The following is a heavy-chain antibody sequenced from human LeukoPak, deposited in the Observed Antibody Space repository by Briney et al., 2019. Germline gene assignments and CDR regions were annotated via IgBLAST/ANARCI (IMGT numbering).Heavy chain of an antibody. V-gene: IGHV3-7*01. Sequence: PGGSLRLSCAASGFTFSSYWMSWVRQAPGKGLEWVANIKQDGSEKYYVDSVKGRFTISRDNAKNSLYLQMNSLRAEDTAVYYCARTPHAVAGSGYYYYYMDVWGKGTTVTVSS. CDR3: ARTPHAVAGSGYYYYYMDV. J-gene: IGHJ6*03. D-gene: IGHD6-19*01. CDR2: IKQDGSEK. CDR1: GFTFSSYW.